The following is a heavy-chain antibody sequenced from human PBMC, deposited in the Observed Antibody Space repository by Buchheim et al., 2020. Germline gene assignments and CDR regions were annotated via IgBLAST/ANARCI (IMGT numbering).Heavy chain of an antibody. CDR2: ISGSGGST. J-gene: IGHJ4*02. V-gene: IGHV3-23*04. D-gene: IGHD6-13*01. CDR3: AKDIWYSRDPGMGDYFDY. Sequence: VQLVESGGGVVQPGRSLRLSCAASGFTFSSYAMSWVRQAPGKGLEWVSAISGSGGSTYYADSVKGRFTISRDNSKNTLYLQMNSLRAEDTAVYYCAKDIWYSRDPGMGDYFDYWGQGTL. CDR1: GFTFSSYA.